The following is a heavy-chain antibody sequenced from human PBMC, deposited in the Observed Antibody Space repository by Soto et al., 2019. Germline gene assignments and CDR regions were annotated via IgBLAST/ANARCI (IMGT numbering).Heavy chain of an antibody. CDR3: ARQTGMLQGNYYYYYYMDV. D-gene: IGHD3-10*02. Sequence: SETLSLTCTVSGGSISSGGYYWSWIRQHPGKGLEWIGYIYYSGSTYYNPSLKSRVTISVDTSKNQFSLKLSSVTAADTAVYYCARQTGMLQGNYYYYYYMDVWGKGTTVTVSS. CDR1: GGSISSGGYY. V-gene: IGHV4-31*03. J-gene: IGHJ6*03. CDR2: IYYSGST.